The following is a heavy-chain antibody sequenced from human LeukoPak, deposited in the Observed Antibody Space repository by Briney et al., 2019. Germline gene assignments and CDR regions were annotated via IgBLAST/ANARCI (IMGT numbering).Heavy chain of an antibody. D-gene: IGHD2-8*01. CDR2: IWYDGSNK. CDR3: AKDYVGVIPDAFDI. V-gene: IGHV3-33*06. Sequence: SGGSLRLSCAASGFTFSSYGMHWVRQAPGKGLEWVAVIWYDGSNKYYADSVKGRFTISRDNSKNTLYLQMSSLRVEDTAVYRCAKDYVGVIPDAFDIWGQGTMVTVSS. J-gene: IGHJ3*02. CDR1: GFTFSSYG.